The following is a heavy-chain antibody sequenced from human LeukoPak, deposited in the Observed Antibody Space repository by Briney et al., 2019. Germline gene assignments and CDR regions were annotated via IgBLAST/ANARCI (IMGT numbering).Heavy chain of an antibody. J-gene: IGHJ4*02. CDR1: GFTFSSYS. D-gene: IGHD6-19*01. CDR2: ISWNSGSI. V-gene: IGHV3-9*01. Sequence: GGSLRLSCAASGFTFSSYSMNWVRQAPGKGLEWVSGISWNSGSIGYADSVKGRFTISRDNAKNSLYLQMNSLRAEDTALYYCAKVSVAGTLDYWGQGTPVTVSS. CDR3: AKVSVAGTLDY.